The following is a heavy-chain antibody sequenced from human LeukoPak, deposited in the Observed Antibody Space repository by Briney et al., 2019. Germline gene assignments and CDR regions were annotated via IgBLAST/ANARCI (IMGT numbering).Heavy chain of an antibody. CDR2: INHSGST. CDR1: GGSFSGYY. Sequence: SETLSLTCAVYGGSFSGYYWSWIRQPPGKGLEWIGEINHSGSTNYNPSLKSRVSISVDTSKNQFSLKLSSVTAADTAVCYCARGSYDSSGHYFFDYWGQGTLVTVSS. V-gene: IGHV4-34*01. CDR3: ARGSYDSSGHYFFDY. D-gene: IGHD3-22*01. J-gene: IGHJ4*02.